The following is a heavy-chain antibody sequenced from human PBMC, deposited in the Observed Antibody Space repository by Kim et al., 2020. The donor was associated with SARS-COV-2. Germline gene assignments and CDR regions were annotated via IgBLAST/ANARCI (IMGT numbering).Heavy chain of an antibody. D-gene: IGHD5-12*01. V-gene: IGHV3-23*05. Sequence: YYAGSGRGRFTISRDNSQNTLSLQMSSLRAEDTAVYYCAKALVATTSYFDYWGQGTLVTVSS. J-gene: IGHJ4*02. CDR3: AKALVATTSYFDY.